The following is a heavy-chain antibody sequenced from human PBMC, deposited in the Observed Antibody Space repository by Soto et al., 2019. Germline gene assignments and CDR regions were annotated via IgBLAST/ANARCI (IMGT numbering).Heavy chain of an antibody. CDR3: APHVHCSGGSCHYDAFDI. D-gene: IGHD2-15*01. CDR2: IRDGGEST. J-gene: IGHJ3*02. CDR1: GFIFGNYM. Sequence: EVQLLESGGGLVQPGESLRLSCAFSGFIFGNYMMTWVRQAPGKGLEWVSTIRDGGESTYYADSVKGRFTISRDNSKNTXXIQMDSLGVEDTAVYYCAPHVHCSGGSCHYDAFDIRGQGTMVTVSS. V-gene: IGHV3-23*01.